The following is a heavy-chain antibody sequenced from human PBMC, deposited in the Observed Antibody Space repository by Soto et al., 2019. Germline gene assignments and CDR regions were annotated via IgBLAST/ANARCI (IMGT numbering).Heavy chain of an antibody. D-gene: IGHD1-1*01. V-gene: IGHV3-30*18. CDR3: AKDLWNGPLLY. CDR1: GFTFSSYG. CDR2: ISYDGSNK. J-gene: IGHJ4*02. Sequence: QVQLVESGGGVVQPGRSLRLSCAASGFTFSSYGMHWVRQAPGKGLEWVAVISYDGSNKYYADSMKGRFTISRDNSKNTLYLQMNSLRAEDTAVYYCAKDLWNGPLLYWGQGTLVTVSS.